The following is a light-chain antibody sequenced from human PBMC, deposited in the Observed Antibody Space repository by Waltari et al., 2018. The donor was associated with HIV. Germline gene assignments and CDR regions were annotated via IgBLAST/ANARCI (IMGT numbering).Light chain of an antibody. CDR3: QQTYTIPPT. CDR1: QNVFYSSNNRNY. J-gene: IGKJ4*01. V-gene: IGKV4-1*01. CDR2: WAS. Sequence: DIVMTQSPASLAVSLGERATIKCKSSQNVFYSSNNRNYLSWYQQKAGQTPNLIFYWASSRQSGVPDRFSGSGSGTDFTLTISSLQAEDVAVYFCQQTYTIPPTFGGGTKVEIK.